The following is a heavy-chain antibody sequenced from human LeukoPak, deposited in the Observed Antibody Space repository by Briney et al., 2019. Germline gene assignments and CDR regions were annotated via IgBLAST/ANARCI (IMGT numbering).Heavy chain of an antibody. J-gene: IGHJ5*02. V-gene: IGHV5-51*01. Sequence: ASVKVSCKGSGYSFTSYWIGWVRQMPGKGLEWMGIIYPGDSDTRYSPSFQGQVTISADKSISTAYLQWSSLKASDNAMYYCARRDCSSTSCQGFDPWGQGTLVTVSS. CDR3: ARRDCSSTSCQGFDP. CDR1: GYSFTSYW. CDR2: IYPGDSDT. D-gene: IGHD2-2*01.